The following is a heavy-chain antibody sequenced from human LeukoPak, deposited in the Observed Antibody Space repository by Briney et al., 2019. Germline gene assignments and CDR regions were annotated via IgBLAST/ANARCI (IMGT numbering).Heavy chain of an antibody. D-gene: IGHD1-26*01. CDR2: IYYSEST. V-gene: IGHV4-59*01. J-gene: IGHJ5*02. CDR1: GGSISSYF. Sequence: KASETLSLTCTVSGGSISSYFWTGLRQPPGKGLEWSGYIYYSESTSYNLSLKSRVTMSVDTSKNQFSLNLNSVTAADTAVYYCARGYLDWFDPWGQGTLVTVAS. CDR3: ARGYLDWFDP.